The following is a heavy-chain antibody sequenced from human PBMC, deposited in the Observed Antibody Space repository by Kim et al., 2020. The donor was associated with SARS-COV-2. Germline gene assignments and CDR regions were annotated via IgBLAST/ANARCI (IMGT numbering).Heavy chain of an antibody. D-gene: IGHD3-9*01. CDR3: ARAGAPTLDWLSPSRYYYGMDV. CDR1: GGTFSSYA. Sequence: SVKVSCKASGGTFSSYAISWVRQAPGQGLEWMGGIIPIFGTANYAQKFQGRVTITADESTSTAYMELSSLRSEDTAVYYCARAGAPTLDWLSPSRYYYGMDVWGQGTTVTVSS. J-gene: IGHJ6*02. V-gene: IGHV1-69*13. CDR2: IIPIFGTA.